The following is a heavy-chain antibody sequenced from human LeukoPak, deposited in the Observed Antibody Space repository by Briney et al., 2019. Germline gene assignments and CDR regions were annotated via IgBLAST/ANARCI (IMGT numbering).Heavy chain of an antibody. J-gene: IGHJ6*02. CDR3: ARHGIAAAATTHYYYDMDV. D-gene: IGHD6-13*01. Sequence: SETLPLTCTVSGGSFSSYYWSWIRQPPGKGLEWIGYIYYSGSTKYNPSLKSRVTISVDTSKNQFSLKLSSVTAADTAVYYCARHGIAAAATTHYYYDMDVWGQGTTVTVSS. V-gene: IGHV4-59*08. CDR1: GGSFSSYY. CDR2: IYYSGST.